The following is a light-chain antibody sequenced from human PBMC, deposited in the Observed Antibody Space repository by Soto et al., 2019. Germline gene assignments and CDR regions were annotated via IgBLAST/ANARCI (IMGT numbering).Light chain of an antibody. CDR1: QSINSN. Sequence: EIVLTQSPGTLSLSPGEGATLSCRASQSINSNVLAWYQHKVGQAPRLLIHAASIRAAGIPDRFSGSGSGTDFTLTISSLQSEDFVVYYCQQYNNWPTFGQGTKVQIK. V-gene: IGKV3D-15*01. J-gene: IGKJ1*01. CDR2: AAS. CDR3: QQYNNWPT.